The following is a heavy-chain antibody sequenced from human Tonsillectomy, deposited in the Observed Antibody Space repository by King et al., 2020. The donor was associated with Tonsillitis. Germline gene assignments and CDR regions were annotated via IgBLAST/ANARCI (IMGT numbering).Heavy chain of an antibody. Sequence: VQLVESGGGLVKPGGSLRLSCAASGFIFSTHTMTWVRQAPGKGLEWVSSISGTSSATYYADSMKGRFTLSRDNAKNSVYLQMNNLRVEDTAIYYCARRASVRGIDYWGQGPLVTVSS. V-gene: IGHV3-21*01. CDR3: ARRASVRGIDY. J-gene: IGHJ4*01. D-gene: IGHD3-10*01. CDR2: ISGTSSAT. CDR1: GFIFSTHT.